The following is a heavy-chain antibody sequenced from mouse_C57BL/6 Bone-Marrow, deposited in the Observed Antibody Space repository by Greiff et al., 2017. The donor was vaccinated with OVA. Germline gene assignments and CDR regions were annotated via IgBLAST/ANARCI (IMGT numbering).Heavy chain of an antibody. CDR3: AKTDGSRAWFAY. CDR2: ISSGSSTI. Sequence: EVKLVESGGGLVKPGGSLKLSCAASGFTFSDYGMHWVRQAPEKGLEWVAYISSGSSTIYYADTVKGRFTISRDNATNTLFLQMTSLRSEDTAMYYCAKTDGSRAWFAYWGQGTLVTVSA. V-gene: IGHV5-17*01. J-gene: IGHJ3*01. D-gene: IGHD1-1*01. CDR1: GFTFSDYG.